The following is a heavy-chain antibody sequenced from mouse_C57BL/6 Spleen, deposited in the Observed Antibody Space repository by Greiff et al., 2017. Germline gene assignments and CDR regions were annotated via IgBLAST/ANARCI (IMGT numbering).Heavy chain of an antibody. CDR2: INPNNGGT. CDR1: GYTFTDYN. J-gene: IGHJ4*01. Sequence: VQLQQSGPELVKPGASVKIPCKASGYTFTDYNMDWVKQSHGKSLEWIGDINPNNGGTIYNQKFKGKATLTVDKSSSTAYMELRSLTSEDTAVYYCARVYYYGSSYHYAMDYWGQGTSVTVSS. D-gene: IGHD1-1*01. V-gene: IGHV1-18*01. CDR3: ARVYYYGSSYHYAMDY.